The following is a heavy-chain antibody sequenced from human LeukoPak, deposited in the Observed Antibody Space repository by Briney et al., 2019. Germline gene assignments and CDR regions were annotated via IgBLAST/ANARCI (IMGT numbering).Heavy chain of an antibody. V-gene: IGHV1-2*06. CDR1: GYTFTSYG. Sequence: ASVKVSCKASGYTFTSYGISWVRQAPGQGLEWMGRINPNRGGTNYAQKFQGRVTMTRDTSVNTAYMELSGLRSDDTAVYYCAKDRMYYYDSGGYPDAFDIWGQGTLVIVSS. J-gene: IGHJ3*02. D-gene: IGHD3-22*01. CDR2: INPNRGGT. CDR3: AKDRMYYYDSGGYPDAFDI.